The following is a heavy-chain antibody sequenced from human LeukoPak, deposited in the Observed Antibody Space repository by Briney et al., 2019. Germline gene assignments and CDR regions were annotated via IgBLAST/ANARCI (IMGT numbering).Heavy chain of an antibody. V-gene: IGHV4-59*12. Sequence: PSETLSLTCTVSGGSISSYYWSWIRQPPGKGLEWIGYIYYSGSTNYNPSLKSRVTISVDTSKNQFSLKLSSVTAADTAVYYCARATPGIAAAGCWFDPWGQGTLVTVSS. D-gene: IGHD6-13*01. CDR1: GGSISSYY. J-gene: IGHJ5*02. CDR2: IYYSGST. CDR3: ARATPGIAAAGCWFDP.